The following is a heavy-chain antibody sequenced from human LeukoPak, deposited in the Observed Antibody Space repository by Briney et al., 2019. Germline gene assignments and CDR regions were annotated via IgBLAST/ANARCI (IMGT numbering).Heavy chain of an antibody. V-gene: IGHV4-34*01. CDR1: GGSFSGYY. Sequence: SETLSLTCAVYGGSFSGYYWSWIRQPPGKGLEWIGEINHSGSTNYNPSLKSRVTISVDTSKNQFSLKLSSVTAADTAVYYRARGAYYDILTGERTPNWFDPWGQGTLVTVSS. CDR3: ARGAYYDILTGERTPNWFDP. J-gene: IGHJ5*02. D-gene: IGHD3-9*01. CDR2: INHSGST.